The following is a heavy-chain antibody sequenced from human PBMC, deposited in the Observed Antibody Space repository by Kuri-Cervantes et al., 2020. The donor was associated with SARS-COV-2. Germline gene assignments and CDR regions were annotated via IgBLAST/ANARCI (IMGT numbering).Heavy chain of an antibody. CDR3: ARDVLFGYNWFDP. V-gene: IGHV4-31*03. D-gene: IGHD2-21*01. CDR1: GGSISSGGYY. CDR2: IYYSGST. J-gene: IGHJ5*02. Sequence: LRLSCTVSGGSISSGGYYWSWIRQHPGKGLEWIGYIYYSGSTYYNPSLKSRVTISVDTSKNQFSLKLSSVTAADTAVYYCARDVLFGYNWFDPWGQGTLVTVSS.